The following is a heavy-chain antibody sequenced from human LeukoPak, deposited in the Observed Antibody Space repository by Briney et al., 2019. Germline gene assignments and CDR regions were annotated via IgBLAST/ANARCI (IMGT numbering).Heavy chain of an antibody. CDR1: GFTFSSDW. J-gene: IGHJ4*02. Sequence: PGGSLRLSCAASGFTFSSDWMSWVRQAPGKGLEWVAYIKGDGSAKGCVDSVKGRFTISRDNAKNSLFLQMNSLRAEDTAFYYCARGPNWGQGTLVTVSS. CDR3: ARGPN. V-gene: IGHV3-7*05. CDR2: IKGDGSAK.